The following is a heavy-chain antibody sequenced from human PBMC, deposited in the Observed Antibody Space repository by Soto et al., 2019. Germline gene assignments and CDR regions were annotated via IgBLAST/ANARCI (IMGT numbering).Heavy chain of an antibody. CDR2: ISSNGGST. CDR3: ARDGGYCASSSCYAPYYGLDV. Sequence: EGQLAESGGGLVQPGESLRLSCAASGFTFSSYAMHWVRQAPGKGLDYVSAISSNGGSTYYANSVKGRFTISRDNSKNTLYVEMGRLSAEDMAVYYCARDGGYCASSSCYAPYYGLDVWGQGTTVTVSS. V-gene: IGHV3-64*01. D-gene: IGHD2-2*03. J-gene: IGHJ6*02. CDR1: GFTFSSYA.